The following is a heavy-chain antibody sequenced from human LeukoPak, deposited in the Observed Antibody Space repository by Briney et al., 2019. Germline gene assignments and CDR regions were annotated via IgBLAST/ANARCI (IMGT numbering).Heavy chain of an antibody. Sequence: SVKVSCKASVGTFSSYAIICVRQAPGQGLEGMGGIIPIFCTANYAQKFQRRVTITADKSTSTAYMELSSMRSEDTAVYYCARVLIAVTATLDYWGQGTLVTVSS. V-gene: IGHV1-69*06. J-gene: IGHJ4*02. D-gene: IGHD6-19*01. CDR3: ARVLIAVTATLDY. CDR1: VGTFSSYA. CDR2: IIPIFCTA.